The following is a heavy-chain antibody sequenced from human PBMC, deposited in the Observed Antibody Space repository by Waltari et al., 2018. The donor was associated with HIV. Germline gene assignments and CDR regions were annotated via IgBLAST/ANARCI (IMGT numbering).Heavy chain of an antibody. CDR1: GCSISDTTYY. CDR3: ARLHSSGWYFDH. CDR2: IYYSGST. D-gene: IGHD6-19*01. V-gene: IGHV4-39*01. Sequence: QLQLQESGPGLVKPSATLSLTCTVSGCSISDTTYYWGWFRQPPGKGLEWVGSIYYSGSTYYNPSLKSRVTISVDTSKSQFSLRLTSVTAADAALYYCARLHSSGWYFDHWGQGTLVTVSS. J-gene: IGHJ4*02.